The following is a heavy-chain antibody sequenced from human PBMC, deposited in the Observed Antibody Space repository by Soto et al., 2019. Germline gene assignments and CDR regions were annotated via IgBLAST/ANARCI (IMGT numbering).Heavy chain of an antibody. V-gene: IGHV4-39*01. D-gene: IGHD6-19*01. CDR2: FLYTGNT. CDR3: ARHYSGGWYWLF. CDR1: GGSISSSDYF. Sequence: HLQLQESGAGLVKPSETLSLTCTVSGGSISSSDYFWGWIRQPPGKRLEWIGSFLYTGNTYYTPSLKSQVTISVDTARNQFSLKLTSVTAADAAVYYCARHYSGGWYWLFWGQGTLVTVSS. J-gene: IGHJ3*01.